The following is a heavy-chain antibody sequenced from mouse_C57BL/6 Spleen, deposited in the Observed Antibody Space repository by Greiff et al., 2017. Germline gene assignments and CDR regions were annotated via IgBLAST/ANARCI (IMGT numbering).Heavy chain of an antibody. CDR3: ARGATVVATKAMDY. V-gene: IGHV1-50*01. D-gene: IGHD1-1*01. Sequence: QVQLQQPGAELVKPGASVKLSCKASGYTFTSYWMQWVKQRPGQGLEWIGEIDPSDSYTNYNQKFKGKATLTVDTSSSTAYMQLSSLTSEDSAVYYCARGATVVATKAMDYWGQGTSGTVSS. CDR1: GYTFTSYW. J-gene: IGHJ4*01. CDR2: IDPSDSYT.